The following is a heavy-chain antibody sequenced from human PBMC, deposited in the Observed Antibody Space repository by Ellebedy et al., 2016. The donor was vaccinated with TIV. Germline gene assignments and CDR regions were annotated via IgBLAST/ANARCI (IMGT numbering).Heavy chain of an antibody. CDR3: ARAGSYLSEAVFY. CDR1: GFNFSSHG. Sequence: GGSLRLXXAASGFNFSSHGMHWVRQAPGKGLVWVSRMDSGGSTTDYADSVKGRFTISRDNAKNTLYLQMDSLRAEDTAVYYCARAGSYLSEAVFYWGQGTLVTVSS. J-gene: IGHJ4*02. V-gene: IGHV3-74*01. CDR2: MDSGGSTT. D-gene: IGHD3-10*01.